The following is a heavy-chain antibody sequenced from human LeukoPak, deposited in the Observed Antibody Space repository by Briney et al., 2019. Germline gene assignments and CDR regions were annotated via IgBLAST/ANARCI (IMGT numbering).Heavy chain of an antibody. D-gene: IGHD3-9*01. V-gene: IGHV1-69*13. Sequence: GASVKVSCKASGGTFSNYAISWVRQAPGQGLEWMGGIIPIFDTADYAQKFQGRLTITADESTSTAYMELSSLRAEDTAMYYCARDLLGSATGYSSGAWDYWGQGTLVTVSS. CDR3: ARDLLGSATGYSSGAWDY. CDR2: IIPIFDTA. J-gene: IGHJ4*02. CDR1: GGTFSNYA.